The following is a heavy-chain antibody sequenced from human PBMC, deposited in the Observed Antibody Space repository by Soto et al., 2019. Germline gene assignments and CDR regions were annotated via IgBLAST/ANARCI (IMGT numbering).Heavy chain of an antibody. Sequence: QVQLVQSGAEVKKPGASVKVSCKASGYTFTSYDINWVRQATGQGLEWMGWMNPNSANTGYAQKFEGRVTMTKNTSTSTAYMELSSLMSEHTAVYYCTSEGVRGMDVWGQGTTVTVSS. V-gene: IGHV1-8*01. J-gene: IGHJ6*02. D-gene: IGHD3-16*01. CDR1: GYTFTSYD. CDR3: TSEGVRGMDV. CDR2: MNPNSANT.